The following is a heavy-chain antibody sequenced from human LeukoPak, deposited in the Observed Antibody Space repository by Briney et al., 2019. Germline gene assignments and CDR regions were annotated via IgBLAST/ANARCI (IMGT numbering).Heavy chain of an antibody. CDR1: GGSFSGYF. CDR3: ARGRRVRGVWDS. CDR2: INHSADT. J-gene: IGHJ5*01. Sequence: SETLSLTCAVYGGSFSGYFFSWLRQPPGKGLEWIGEINHSADTKYNPSLMSQVSISVDTSKNQFSLKVSSVTAADTAVYYCARGRRVRGVWDSWGQGTLVTASS. D-gene: IGHD3-10*02. V-gene: IGHV4-34*01.